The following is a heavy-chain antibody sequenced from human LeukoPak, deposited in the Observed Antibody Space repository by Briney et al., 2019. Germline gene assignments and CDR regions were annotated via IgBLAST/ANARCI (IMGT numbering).Heavy chain of an antibody. D-gene: IGHD6-13*01. CDR2: INHSGST. V-gene: IGHV4-34*01. CDR1: GGSISSYY. Sequence: PSETLSLTCTVSGGSISSYYWSWIRQPPVKGLEWIGEINHSGSTNYNPSLKSRVTISVDTSKNQFSLKLSSVTAADTAVYYCARWQQLTIDYWGQGTLVTVSS. CDR3: ARWQQLTIDY. J-gene: IGHJ4*02.